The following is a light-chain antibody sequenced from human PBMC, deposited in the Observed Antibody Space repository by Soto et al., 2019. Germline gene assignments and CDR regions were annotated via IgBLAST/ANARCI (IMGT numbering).Light chain of an antibody. CDR3: QQYKSWPPIT. V-gene: IGKV3-15*01. Sequence: EIVMTQSPATLSVSPGDRVTLSCRASQSVRSNSACYQHKPGQVPRLLIYGASTRATGVPDRFSGTGSGTEFTLTISSLKSEDYAVYYCQQYKSWPPITFGQGTRLEI. CDR2: GAS. J-gene: IGKJ5*01. CDR1: QSVRSN.